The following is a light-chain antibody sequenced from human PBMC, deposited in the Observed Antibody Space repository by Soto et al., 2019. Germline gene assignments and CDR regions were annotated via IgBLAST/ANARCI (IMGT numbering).Light chain of an antibody. J-gene: IGKJ4*01. Sequence: EIVLTQSPGTLSLSPGERATLSCRPSQSVSSSYLAWYQQKPGQAPRLLIYGASSRATGIPDRFSGSGSGTDFTLPISRLEPEDFAVYYCQQYGSSPPRLTFGGGTKVEIK. CDR3: QQYGSSPPRLT. CDR2: GAS. CDR1: QSVSSSY. V-gene: IGKV3-20*01.